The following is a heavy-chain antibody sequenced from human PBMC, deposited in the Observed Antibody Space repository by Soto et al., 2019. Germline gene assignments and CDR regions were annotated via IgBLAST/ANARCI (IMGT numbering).Heavy chain of an antibody. CDR3: ARGGGGYGSGRKRYYFDY. V-gene: IGHV4-34*01. D-gene: IGHD3-10*01. CDR2: INHSGST. CDR1: GGSFSGYY. J-gene: IGHJ4*02. Sequence: SETLSLTCAVYGGSFSGYYWSWIRQPPGKGLEWIGEINHSGSTNYNPSLKSRVTISVDTSKNQFSLKLSSVTAADTAVYYCARGGGGYGSGRKRYYFDYWGQGTLVTVSS.